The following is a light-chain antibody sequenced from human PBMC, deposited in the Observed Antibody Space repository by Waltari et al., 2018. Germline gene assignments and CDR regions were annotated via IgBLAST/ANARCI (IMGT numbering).Light chain of an antibody. Sequence: QSALTQPASVSGSPGQSITISCTGTSSDVGNYNLVSWYPQHPGKPPKPMIYEVSQRPSGVANRFSGSKSGNTASLTISGLQPEDETDYYCCSYAGHSTYVFGTGTKVTVL. CDR2: EVS. V-gene: IGLV2-23*02. J-gene: IGLJ1*01. CDR1: SSDVGNYNL. CDR3: CSYAGHSTYV.